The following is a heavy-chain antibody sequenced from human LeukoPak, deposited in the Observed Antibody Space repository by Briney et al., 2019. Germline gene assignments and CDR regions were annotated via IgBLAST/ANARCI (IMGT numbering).Heavy chain of an antibody. CDR1: GFTFSSYG. CDR2: IRYDGSNK. D-gene: IGHD2-2*02. Sequence: EGSLRLSCAASGFTFSSYGMHWVRQTPGKGLEWVAFIRYDGSNKYYADSVKGRFTISRDNSKNTLYLQMNSLRAEDTAVYYCAKGYCSSTSCYTVVDYWGQGTLVTVSS. CDR3: AKGYCSSTSCYTVVDY. J-gene: IGHJ4*02. V-gene: IGHV3-30*02.